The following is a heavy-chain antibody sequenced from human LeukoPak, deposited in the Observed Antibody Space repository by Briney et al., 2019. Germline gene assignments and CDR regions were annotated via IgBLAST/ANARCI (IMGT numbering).Heavy chain of an antibody. V-gene: IGHV4-34*01. CDR1: GGSFSGYY. Sequence: RSSETLSLTCAVYGGSFSGYYWSWIRQPPGKGLEWIGEINHSGSTNYNPSLKSRVTISVDTSKNQFSLKLSSVTAADTAVYYCARGSRPLQQPVYYFDYWGQGTLVTVSS. D-gene: IGHD6-6*01. CDR3: ARGSRPLQQPVYYFDY. J-gene: IGHJ4*02. CDR2: INHSGST.